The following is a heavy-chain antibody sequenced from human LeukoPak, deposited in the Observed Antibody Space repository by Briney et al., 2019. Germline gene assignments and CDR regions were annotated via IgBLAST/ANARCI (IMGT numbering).Heavy chain of an antibody. CDR1: GYSISSGYY. CDR2: IYYSGST. CDR3: ARRAGYSYGYSGDKIDY. J-gene: IGHJ4*02. Sequence: SETLSLTCTVSGYSISSGYYWGWIRQPPGKGLEWIGSIYYSGSTYYNPSLKSRVTISVDTSKNQFSLRLSSVTAADTAVYYCARRAGYSYGYSGDKIDYWGQGTLVTVSS. V-gene: IGHV4-38-2*02. D-gene: IGHD5-18*01.